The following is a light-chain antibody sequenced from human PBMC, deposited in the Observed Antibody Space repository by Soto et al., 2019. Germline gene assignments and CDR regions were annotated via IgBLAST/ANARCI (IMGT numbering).Light chain of an antibody. V-gene: IGKV3-11*01. Sequence: EIVLTQSPATLSLSPGERATLSCRASQSVTWYLAWYQQKPGQAPRLLIYDATNRATGIPARFSGSGSGTDFTLTISSLEPVDFAVYYCQQRTNWLTFGGGTKVDIK. CDR1: QSVTWY. CDR2: DAT. J-gene: IGKJ4*01. CDR3: QQRTNWLT.